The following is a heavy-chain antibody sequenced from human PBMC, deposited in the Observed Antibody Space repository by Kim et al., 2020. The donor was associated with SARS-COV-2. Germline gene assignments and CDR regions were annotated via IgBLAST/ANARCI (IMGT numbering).Heavy chain of an antibody. CDR2: ISAYNGNT. CDR3: ARDDGLELRTYYYYGMDV. CDR1: GYTFTSYG. V-gene: IGHV1-18*01. J-gene: IGHJ6*02. D-gene: IGHD1-7*01. Sequence: ASVKVSCKASGYTFTSYGISWVRQAPGQRLEWMGCISAYNGNTNYAQKLQGRVTMTTDTSPSTAYMELRSLRSDDTAVYYCARDDGLELRTYYYYGMDVGGQGTTVTVS.